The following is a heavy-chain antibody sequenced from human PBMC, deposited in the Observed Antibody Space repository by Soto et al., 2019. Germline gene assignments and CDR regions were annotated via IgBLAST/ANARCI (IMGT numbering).Heavy chain of an antibody. CDR1: GYTFTSYA. CDR3: ARGGHEDNWIDH. Sequence: GASVKVSCKASGYTFTSYAMHWVRQAPGQRLEWMGWINAGNGNTKYSQKFQGRVTITRDTSASTAYMELSSLRSEDTAVYYCARGGHEDNWIDHWGQGTLVTVSS. V-gene: IGHV1-3*01. J-gene: IGHJ5*01. D-gene: IGHD3-16*01. CDR2: INAGNGNT.